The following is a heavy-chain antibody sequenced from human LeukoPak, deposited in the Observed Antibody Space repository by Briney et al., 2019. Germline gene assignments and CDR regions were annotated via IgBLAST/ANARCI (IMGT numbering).Heavy chain of an antibody. CDR3: ARGTYSSGWYPVIDY. Sequence: PGGSLRLSCAASGFTFSSYSMNWVRQAPGKGLEWVSSISSSSSYIYYADSVKGRFTISRDNAKNSLYLQMNSLRAEDTAVYYCARGTYSSGWYPVIDYWGQGTLVTVSS. CDR1: GFTFSSYS. J-gene: IGHJ4*02. V-gene: IGHV3-21*01. CDR2: ISSSSSYI. D-gene: IGHD6-19*01.